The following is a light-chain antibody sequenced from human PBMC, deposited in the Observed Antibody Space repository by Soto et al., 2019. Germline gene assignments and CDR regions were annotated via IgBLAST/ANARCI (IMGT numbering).Light chain of an antibody. CDR3: QSYDSSLSGWV. Sequence: QAVVTQPPSVSGAPGQRVTISCTESSSNIGAGYDVDWYQQLPGTAPKLLIYGNSNRPSGVPDGFSGSKSGTSASLAITGLQAEDEADYYCQSYDSSLSGWVFGGGTKLTVL. V-gene: IGLV1-40*01. J-gene: IGLJ3*02. CDR1: SSNIGAGYD. CDR2: GNS.